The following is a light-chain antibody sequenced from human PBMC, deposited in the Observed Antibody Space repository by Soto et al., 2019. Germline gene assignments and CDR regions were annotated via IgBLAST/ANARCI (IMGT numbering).Light chain of an antibody. Sequence: LTPRRCPLYFQAKQITTLSCWAIQSGRNSHVAWYQQRRGLPPRLLIYGASNRATGIPDRFSGSGSGADFTLTIIRFEPEDLAVHFCQECGSSAPGTFGGGTGLDIK. CDR1: QSGRNSH. CDR2: GAS. J-gene: IGKJ5*01. V-gene: IGKV3-20*01. CDR3: QECGSSAPGT.